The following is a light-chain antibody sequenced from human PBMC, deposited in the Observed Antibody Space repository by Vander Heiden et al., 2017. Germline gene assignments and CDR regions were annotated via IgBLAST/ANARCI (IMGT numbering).Light chain of an antibody. CDR2: GAS. CDR3: QQYGSSRLT. V-gene: IGKV3-20*01. J-gene: IGKJ4*01. CDR1: QSVSSSY. Sequence: IVLTQSPGILSLSPGERATLSCRASQSVSSSYLAWYQQKPGQAPVLLIYGASSRATGIPDRFSGSGSGTDFALTISRLEPEDFAVYYCQQYGSSRLTFGGGTKVEIK.